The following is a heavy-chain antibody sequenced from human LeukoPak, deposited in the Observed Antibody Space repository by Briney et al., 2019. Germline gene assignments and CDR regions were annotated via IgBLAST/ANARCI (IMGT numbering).Heavy chain of an antibody. J-gene: IGHJ4*02. D-gene: IGHD5-18*01. CDR1: GFTFSSFA. CDR2: IFQGGGEI. CDR3: AAYRQVLLPFES. Sequence: GGSLRLSCAASGFTFSSFAMIWVRQPPGKGLEWVSSIFQGGGEIHYADSVRGRFTISRDNSKSTLFLQMNSLRAEDTAIYYCAAYRQVLLPFESWGQGTLVTVSS. V-gene: IGHV3-23*01.